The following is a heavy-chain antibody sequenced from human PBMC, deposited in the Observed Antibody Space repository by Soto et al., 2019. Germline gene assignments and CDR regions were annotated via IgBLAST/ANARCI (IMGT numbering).Heavy chain of an antibody. Sequence: SVKVSCKASGFTFTSSAVQWVRHARGQRLEWIGWIVVGSGNTNYAQKFQERVTITRDMSTSTAYMELSSLRSEDTAVYYCAAERTGYDFWSGYSSRPKFHGMAVWGQGPTVTVSS. D-gene: IGHD3-3*01. CDR3: AAERTGYDFWSGYSSRPKFHGMAV. CDR1: GFTFTSSA. V-gene: IGHV1-58*01. J-gene: IGHJ6*02. CDR2: IVVGSGNT.